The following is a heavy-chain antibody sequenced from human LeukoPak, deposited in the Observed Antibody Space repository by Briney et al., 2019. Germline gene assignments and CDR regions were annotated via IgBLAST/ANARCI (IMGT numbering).Heavy chain of an antibody. Sequence: SETLSLTCAVYGGSFSGYYWSWIRQPPGKGLEWIGEINHSGSTNYNPSLKSRVTISVDTSKNQFSLKLSSVTAADTAVYYCAXGXXTSIAAHFDYWGQGTLVTVSS. CDR2: INHSGST. CDR3: AXGXXTSIAAHFDY. CDR1: GGSFSGYY. D-gene: IGHD6-6*01. J-gene: IGHJ4*02. V-gene: IGHV4-34*01.